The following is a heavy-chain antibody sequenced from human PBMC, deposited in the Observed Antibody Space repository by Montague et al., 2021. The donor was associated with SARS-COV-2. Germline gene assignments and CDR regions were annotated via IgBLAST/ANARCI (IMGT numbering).Heavy chain of an antibody. CDR3: ARDFDY. V-gene: IGHV4-59*13. CDR1: GGSISSYY. J-gene: IGHJ4*02. CDR2: MYYSGST. Sequence: SETLSLTCTVSGGSISSYYWRWIRQPAGKGLEWIGYMYYSGSTNYNPSLKGRVTLSVDTSKNQFSLKLSSVTAADTAVYYCARDFDYWGQGTLVTVSS.